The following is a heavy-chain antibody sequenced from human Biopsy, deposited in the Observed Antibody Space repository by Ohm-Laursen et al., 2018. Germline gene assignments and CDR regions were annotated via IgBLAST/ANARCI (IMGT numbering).Heavy chain of an antibody. D-gene: IGHD3-3*01. CDR1: GGSFSGTY. V-gene: IGHV4-34*01. CDR2: INHSGST. Sequence: GTLSLTCAVSGGSFSGTYWSWIRQTPGKGLEWIREINHSGSTKYNPSFESRVTISVDTSKNQFSLNLFSVTAADAARYFCARGEYYAYWSGARKLNYFDYWGQGTLVIVSS. J-gene: IGHJ4*02. CDR3: ARGEYYAYWSGARKLNYFDY.